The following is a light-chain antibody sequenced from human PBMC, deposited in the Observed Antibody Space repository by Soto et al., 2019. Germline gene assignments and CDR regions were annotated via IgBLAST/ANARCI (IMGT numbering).Light chain of an antibody. V-gene: IGLV1-47*01. Sequence: QSVLTQPPSASGTPGQRVNIPCSGRSSHIGSNYVYWYQQLPGTAPKLLIYRNNQLPSGVPDRFSGSKSGTSASLATSGLRSEDEADYYCAAWDDNLSGWVFGGGTKLTVL. CDR3: AAWDDNLSGWV. CDR2: RNN. CDR1: SSHIGSNY. J-gene: IGLJ3*02.